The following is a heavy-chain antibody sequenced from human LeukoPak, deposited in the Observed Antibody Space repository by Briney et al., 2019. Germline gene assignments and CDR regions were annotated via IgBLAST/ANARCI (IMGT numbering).Heavy chain of an antibody. CDR1: VYTFSRYG. D-gene: IGHD2-21*02. Sequence: ASVKVFCKACVYTFSRYGIKWVPHAPGQGFECGGWISVINNANTRYQKNFQGRLTMTTDPSTTTAYMELRSLRSDDTAVYYCSREFPFCGADCFSGVFDIWGQGTMVTV. J-gene: IGHJ3*02. V-gene: IGHV1-18*01. CDR2: ISVINNANT. CDR3: SREFPFCGADCFSGVFDI.